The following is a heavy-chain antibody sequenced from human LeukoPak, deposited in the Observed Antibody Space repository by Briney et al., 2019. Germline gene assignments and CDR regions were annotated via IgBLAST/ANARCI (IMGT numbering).Heavy chain of an antibody. CDR2: IYYSGST. J-gene: IGHJ6*02. CDR1: GGSISSSNYY. Sequence: SETLSLTCPVSGGSISSSNYYWGWIRQPPGKGLEWSGSIYYSGSTYYNPSLKSRVTISVDTSKNHFSLKLSSVTAADTAVYYCARRTQDYYYYYGMDVWGQGTTVTVSS. CDR3: ARRTQDYYYYYGMDV. D-gene: IGHD2-2*01. V-gene: IGHV4-39*02.